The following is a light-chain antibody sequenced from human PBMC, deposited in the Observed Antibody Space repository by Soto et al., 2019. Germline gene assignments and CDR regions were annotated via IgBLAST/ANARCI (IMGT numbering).Light chain of an antibody. CDR3: KQRRNSPLT. CDR2: NAS. CDR1: QSVGNF. Sequence: EIVLAQSPATLSLSPGERATLSCRASQSVGNFLAWYQHRPGQAPRLLILNASTRATGIPPRFSDSGSGTDFTLTISRLEPEDFAVYYCKQRRNSPLTFGGGTKVEIK. V-gene: IGKV3-11*01. J-gene: IGKJ4*01.